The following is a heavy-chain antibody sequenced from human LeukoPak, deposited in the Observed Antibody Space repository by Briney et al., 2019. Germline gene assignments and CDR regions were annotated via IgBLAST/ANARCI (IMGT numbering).Heavy chain of an antibody. Sequence: EPGGSLRLSCAASGFTFDDYAMHWVRQAPGKGLEWVSGISWNSGSIGYADSVKGRFTISRDNSKNTLYLQMNSLRAGDTAVYYCARDSPPPDWSGYGPFEYWGQGTLVTVSS. V-gene: IGHV3-9*01. CDR3: ARDSPPPDWSGYGPFEY. CDR1: GFTFDDYA. CDR2: ISWNSGSI. J-gene: IGHJ4*02. D-gene: IGHD3-3*01.